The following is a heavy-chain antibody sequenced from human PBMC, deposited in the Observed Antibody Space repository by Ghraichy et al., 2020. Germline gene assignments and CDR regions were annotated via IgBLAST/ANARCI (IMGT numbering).Heavy chain of an antibody. CDR2: ISTTGGTT. Sequence: GESLNISCAASGFTFSSYAMCWVRQAPGKGLEWVSVISTTGGTTYYADSVKGRFTVSRDNSKNTLYLQINSLRAEDTAVYYCGKPPYNSGWYLIDNWGQGTLVTVSS. V-gene: IGHV3-23*01. CDR3: GKPPYNSGWYLIDN. J-gene: IGHJ4*02. CDR1: GFTFSSYA. D-gene: IGHD6-19*01.